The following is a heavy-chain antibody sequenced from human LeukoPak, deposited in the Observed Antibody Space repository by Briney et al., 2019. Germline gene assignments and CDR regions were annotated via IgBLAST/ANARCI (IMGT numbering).Heavy chain of an antibody. D-gene: IGHD4-17*01. CDR2: IYYSGST. J-gene: IGHJ5*02. CDR3: AKGDGEIPDNWFDP. V-gene: IGHV4-59*01. Sequence: SETLSLTCTVSGGSISSYYWSWIRQPPGKALEWIGYIYYSGSTNYNPSLKSRVTISVDTSKNQFSLKLSSVTAADTAVYYCAKGDGEIPDNWFDPWGQGTLVTVSS. CDR1: GGSISSYY.